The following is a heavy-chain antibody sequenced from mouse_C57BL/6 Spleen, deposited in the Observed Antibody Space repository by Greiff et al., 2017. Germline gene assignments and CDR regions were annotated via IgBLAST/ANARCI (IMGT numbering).Heavy chain of an antibody. CDR2: IDPSDSET. J-gene: IGHJ4*01. CDR1: GYTFTSYW. Sequence: VQLQQPGAELVRPGSSVKLSCKASGYTFTSYWMHWVKQRPIQGLEWIGNIDPSDSETHYNQKFKDKATLTVDKSSSTAYMQLSSLTSEDSAVYYCTRGYYSNHYYAMDYWGQGTSVTVSS. CDR3: TRGYYSNHYYAMDY. V-gene: IGHV1-52*01. D-gene: IGHD2-5*01.